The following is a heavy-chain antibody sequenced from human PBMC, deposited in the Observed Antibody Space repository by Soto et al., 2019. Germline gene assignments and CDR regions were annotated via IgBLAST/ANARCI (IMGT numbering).Heavy chain of an antibody. J-gene: IGHJ6*03. D-gene: IGHD4-17*01. CDR2: ISGSGGST. V-gene: IGHV3-23*01. Sequence: GGSLRLSCAASGFTFSSYAMSWVRQAPGKGLEWVSAISGSGGSTYYADSVKGRFTISRDNSKNTLYLQMNSLRAEDTAVYYCAKGVFTVRDFYYYYMDVWGKGTTVTVSS. CDR3: AKGVFTVRDFYYYYMDV. CDR1: GFTFSSYA.